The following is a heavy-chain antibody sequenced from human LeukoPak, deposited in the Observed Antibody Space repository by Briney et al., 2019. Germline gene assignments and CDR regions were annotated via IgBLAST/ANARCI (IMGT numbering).Heavy chain of an antibody. CDR2: ISSSGSTI. V-gene: IGHV3-48*03. D-gene: IGHD6-19*01. CDR3: ARHGLQWLRLPFDY. J-gene: IGHJ4*02. Sequence: GGSLRLSCAASGFTFSSYEMNWVRQAPGKGLEWVSYISSSGSTIYYADSVKGRFTISRDNAKNSLYLQMNSLRAEDTAVYYCARHGLQWLRLPFDYWGQGTLVTVSS. CDR1: GFTFSSYE.